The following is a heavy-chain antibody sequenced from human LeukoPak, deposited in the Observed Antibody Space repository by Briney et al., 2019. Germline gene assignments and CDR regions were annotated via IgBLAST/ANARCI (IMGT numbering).Heavy chain of an antibody. CDR1: GFTFSSYS. Sequence: PGGSLRLSCAASGFTFSSYSMNWVRQAPGKGLEWVSSISSSSSYIYYAGSVKGRFTISRDNAKNSLYLQMNSLRAEDTAVYYCARDPSTIYYYYYMDVWGKGTTVTVSS. J-gene: IGHJ6*03. CDR2: ISSSSSYI. V-gene: IGHV3-21*01. D-gene: IGHD5/OR15-5a*01. CDR3: ARDPSTIYYYYYMDV.